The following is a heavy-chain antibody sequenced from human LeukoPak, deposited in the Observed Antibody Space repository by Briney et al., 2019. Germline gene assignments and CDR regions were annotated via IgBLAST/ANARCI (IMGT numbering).Heavy chain of an antibody. D-gene: IGHD3-22*01. CDR3: AKEAMYYYDSSVPFDP. CDR2: VSDSGGST. CDR1: GFTFSSYA. V-gene: IGHV3-23*01. Sequence: PGGSLRLSCAASGFTFSSYAMSWVRQAPGKGLEWVSGVSDSGGSTYYADSVKGRFTISRDNSKNTLYLQMNSLRAEDTAVYYCAKEAMYYYDSSVPFDPWGQGTLVTVSS. J-gene: IGHJ5*02.